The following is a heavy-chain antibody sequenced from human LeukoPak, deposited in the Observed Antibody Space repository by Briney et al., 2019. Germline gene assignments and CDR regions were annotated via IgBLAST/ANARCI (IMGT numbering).Heavy chain of an antibody. CDR2: ISYDGSNK. J-gene: IGHJ4*02. D-gene: IGHD6-13*01. V-gene: IGHV3-30-3*01. CDR3: AKDLRSRIAAAGAPDY. Sequence: GRSLRLSCAASGFTFSSYAMHWVRQAPGKGLEWVAVISYDGSNKYYADSVKGRFTISRDNSKNTLYLQMNSLRAEDTAVYYCAKDLRSRIAAAGAPDYWGQGTLDTVSS. CDR1: GFTFSSYA.